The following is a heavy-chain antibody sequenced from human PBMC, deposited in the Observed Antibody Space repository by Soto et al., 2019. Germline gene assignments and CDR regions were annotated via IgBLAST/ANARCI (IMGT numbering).Heavy chain of an antibody. V-gene: IGHV3-9*01. Sequence: EVQLVESGGGLVQPDRPLRLSCEASGVNVENYAMHWVRQVPGKGLEWVSAISWNSGQLDYADSVRGRFTISRDNGKNSLYLEMNSLRPDDTALYFCAKDKYTGEYSYYRYMDVWGRGTTVIVSS. D-gene: IGHD6-6*01. CDR3: AKDKYTGEYSYYRYMDV. CDR2: ISWNSGQL. J-gene: IGHJ6*03. CDR1: GVNVENYA.